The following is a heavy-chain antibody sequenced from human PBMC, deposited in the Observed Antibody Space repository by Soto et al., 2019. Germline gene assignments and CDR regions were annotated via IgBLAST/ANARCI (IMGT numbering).Heavy chain of an antibody. Sequence: GASVKGSCKAAGYTLTGDFRHWLRHTPEQGLEWMGRIIPSSGSTSYAQKFQERVTMTRDTSTSTAYMELSSLRSEDTAVYYCAALDVVAATLCLVPNDYWGQGTLVTVSS. V-gene: IGHV1-46*01. D-gene: IGHD2-15*01. CDR2: IIPSSGST. CDR3: AALDVVAATLCLVPNDY. J-gene: IGHJ4*02. CDR1: GYTLTGDF.